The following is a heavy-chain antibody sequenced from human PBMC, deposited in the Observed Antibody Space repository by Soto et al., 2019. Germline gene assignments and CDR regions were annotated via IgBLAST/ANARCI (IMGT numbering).Heavy chain of an antibody. CDR2: IYYSGST. J-gene: IGHJ4*02. CDR3: ARHRRGGYPIYESFDY. Sequence: SETLSLTCTVSGGSISSYYWSWIRQPPGKGLEWIGYIYYSGSTNYNPSLKSRVTISVDTSKNQFSLKLSSVTAADTAVYYCARHRRGGYPIYESFDYWGQGTLVTVSS. D-gene: IGHD3-16*01. V-gene: IGHV4-59*08. CDR1: GGSISSYY.